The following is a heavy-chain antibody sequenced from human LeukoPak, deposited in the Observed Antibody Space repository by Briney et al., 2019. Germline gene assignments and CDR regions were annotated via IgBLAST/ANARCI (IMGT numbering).Heavy chain of an antibody. CDR2: IYYSGST. CDR3: ARHVVAAAGYQNWFDP. D-gene: IGHD6-13*01. J-gene: IGHJ5*02. CDR1: GGSFSGYY. Sequence: PSETLSLTCAVYGGSFSGYYWSWIRQPPGKGLEWIGSIYYSGSTYYNPSLKSRVTISVDTSKNQFSLKLSSVTAADTAVYYCARHVVAAAGYQNWFDPWGQGTLVTVSS. V-gene: IGHV4-34*01.